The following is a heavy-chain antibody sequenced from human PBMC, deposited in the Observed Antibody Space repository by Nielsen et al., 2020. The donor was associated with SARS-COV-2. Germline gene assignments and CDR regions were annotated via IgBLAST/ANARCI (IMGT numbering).Heavy chain of an antibody. CDR3: TTDYVLYYYYHSDV. V-gene: IGHV3-15*01. CDR1: GFTFNSAW. D-gene: IGHD3-16*01. J-gene: IGHJ6*02. CDR2: IKSKAEGETT. Sequence: GESLKISCAASGFTFNSAWMTWVRQAPGKGLEWVGRIKSKAEGETTDYGAPVKGRFTISRDDSKKMLYLQMNSLKTEDTAVYYCTTDYVLYYYYHSDVWGQGTTVTVSS.